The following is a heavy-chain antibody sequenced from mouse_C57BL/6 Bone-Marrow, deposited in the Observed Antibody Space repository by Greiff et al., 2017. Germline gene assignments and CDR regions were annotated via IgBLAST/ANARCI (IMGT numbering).Heavy chain of an antibody. D-gene: IGHD2-3*01. Sequence: QVQLQQPGTELVKPGASVKLSCKASGYTFTSYWMHWVKQRPGQGLEWIGNINPSNGGTNYNEKFKSKATRTVDKSSSTAYMQLRSLTSEDSAVYSCARWGWLLHYAMDYWGQGTSVTVSS. CDR1: GYTFTSYW. CDR2: INPSNGGT. J-gene: IGHJ4*01. V-gene: IGHV1-53*01. CDR3: ARWGWLLHYAMDY.